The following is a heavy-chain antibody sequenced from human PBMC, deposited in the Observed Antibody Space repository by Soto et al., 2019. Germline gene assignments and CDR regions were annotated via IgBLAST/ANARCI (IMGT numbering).Heavy chain of an antibody. Sequence: GGSLRLSCAASGFTFSSYAMSWVRQAPGKGLEWVSAISGSGGSTYYADSVKGRFTISRDNSKNTLYLQMNSLRAEDTAVYYCAKPSPGDVDFWSSTYGMDVWGQGTTVTVSS. V-gene: IGHV3-23*01. CDR2: ISGSGGST. D-gene: IGHD3-3*01. J-gene: IGHJ6*02. CDR1: GFTFSSYA. CDR3: AKPSPGDVDFWSSTYGMDV.